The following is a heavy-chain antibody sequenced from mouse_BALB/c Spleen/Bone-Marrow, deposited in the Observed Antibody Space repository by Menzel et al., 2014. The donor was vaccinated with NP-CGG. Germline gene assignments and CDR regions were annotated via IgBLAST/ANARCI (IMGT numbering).Heavy chain of an antibody. CDR1: GFTFSSYI. V-gene: IGHV5-12-2*01. D-gene: IGHD2-14*01. CDR3: VRHRYDGYYFDY. Sequence: EVQVVESGGGLVQPGGSLKLSCAASGFTFSSYIMSWVRQTPEKGLEWVAYISNGGDNTYYPDTVKGRFIISRDNAKNTLCLQMSSLKSEDTAMYYCVRHRYDGYYFDYWGQGTTLTVSS. CDR2: ISNGGDNT. J-gene: IGHJ2*01.